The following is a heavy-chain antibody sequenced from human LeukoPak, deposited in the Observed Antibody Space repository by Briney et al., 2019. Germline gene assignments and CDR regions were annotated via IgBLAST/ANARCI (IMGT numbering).Heavy chain of an antibody. J-gene: IGHJ6*03. CDR1: GFTFSSYS. V-gene: IGHV3-21*06. D-gene: IGHD1-26*01. Sequence: PGGSLRLSCAASGFTFSSYSMNWVRQAPGKGLEWVSSISSSSSYIYYADSVKGRFTISRDNAKNSLYLQMNSLRAEDTAVYYCARDDSGSYAYYYYYMDVWGKGTTVTVSS. CDR3: ARDDSGSYAYYYYYMDV. CDR2: ISSSSSYI.